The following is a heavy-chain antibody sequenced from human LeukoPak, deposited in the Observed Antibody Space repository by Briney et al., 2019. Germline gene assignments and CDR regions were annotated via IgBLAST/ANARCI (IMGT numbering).Heavy chain of an antibody. J-gene: IGHJ4*02. D-gene: IGHD2-8*01. CDR2: ISYDGSIK. Sequence: GGSLRLSCAASGFTLSRYAMHWVRQAPGKGPEWVAVISYDGSIKYYADSVKGRFTISRDNSKNTLSLQVSSLRAEDTAIYYCVTEVNSHGDFFAYWAQGIQVTVSS. V-gene: IGHV3-30*04. CDR3: VTEVNSHGDFFAY. CDR1: GFTLSRYA.